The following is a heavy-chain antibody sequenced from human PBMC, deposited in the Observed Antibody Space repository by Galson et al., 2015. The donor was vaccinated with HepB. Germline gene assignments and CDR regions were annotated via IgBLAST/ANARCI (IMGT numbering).Heavy chain of an antibody. V-gene: IGHV1-2*02. Sequence: SVKVSCKASGYTFTGYYMHWVRQAPGQGLEWMGWINPNSGGTNYAQKFQGRVTMTRDTSISTAYMELSRLRSDDTAVYYCARDKGAAAGYFDYWGQGTLVTVSS. CDR3: ARDKGAAAGYFDY. CDR2: INPNSGGT. D-gene: IGHD6-13*01. CDR1: GYTFTGYY. J-gene: IGHJ4*02.